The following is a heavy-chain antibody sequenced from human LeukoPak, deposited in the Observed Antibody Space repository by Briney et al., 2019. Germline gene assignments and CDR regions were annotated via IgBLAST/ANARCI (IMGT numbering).Heavy chain of an antibody. CDR1: GGSISSYY. CDR2: IYTSGST. Sequence: SETLSLTCTVSGGSISSYYWSWIRQPAGKVLEWVGRIYTSGSTNYNPSLKSRVTMSVDTSKNQFSLKLSSVTAADTAVYYCARDSYSSGYSTINYWGQGTLVTVSS. V-gene: IGHV4-4*07. J-gene: IGHJ4*02. CDR3: ARDSYSSGYSTINY. D-gene: IGHD3-22*01.